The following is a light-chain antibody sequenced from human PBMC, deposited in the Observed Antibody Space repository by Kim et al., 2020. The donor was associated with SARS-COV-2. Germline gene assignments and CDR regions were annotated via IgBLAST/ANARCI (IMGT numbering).Light chain of an antibody. J-gene: IGLJ2*01. CDR1: SSAVGSYNL. Sequence: SPGQSFTIPCTGTSSAVGSYNLVSWYQQHPGKAPKLMIYEGSKRPSGVSTRFSGSKSGNTASLTISGLQAEDEADYYCCSYAGSVVFGGGTQLTVL. CDR3: CSYAGSVV. V-gene: IGLV2-23*01. CDR2: EGS.